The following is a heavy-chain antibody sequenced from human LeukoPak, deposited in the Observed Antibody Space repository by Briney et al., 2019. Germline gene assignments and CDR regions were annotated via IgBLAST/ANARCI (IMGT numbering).Heavy chain of an antibody. V-gene: IGHV3-23*01. CDR2: ISGSGGST. J-gene: IGHJ4*02. Sequence: GGTLRLSCAASGFTFSSYGMSWVRQAPGKGLEWVSAISGSGGSTYYADSVKGRFTISRDNSKNTLYLQMNSLRAEDTAVYYCARELYDDGRYDFWSGYGFDYWGQGTLVTVSS. CDR3: ARELYDDGRYDFWSGYGFDY. CDR1: GFTFSSYG. D-gene: IGHD3-3*01.